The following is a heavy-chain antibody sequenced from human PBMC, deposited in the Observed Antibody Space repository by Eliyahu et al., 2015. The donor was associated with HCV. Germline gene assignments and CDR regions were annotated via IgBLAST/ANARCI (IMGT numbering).Heavy chain of an antibody. V-gene: IGHV4-4*07. CDR3: ARGSMAPDY. CDR2: IYPSGNT. J-gene: IGHJ4*02. Sequence: QVQLQESGPGLVRPSETLSLTCTVSXASLSTYYWSWIRQPAGKGLEWIGRIYPSGNTDYNPSLKSRVSLSVDTSKIQFSLNLNSLTAADTAVYYCARGSMAPDYWGQGILVTVSS. D-gene: IGHD5-24*01. CDR1: XASLSTYY.